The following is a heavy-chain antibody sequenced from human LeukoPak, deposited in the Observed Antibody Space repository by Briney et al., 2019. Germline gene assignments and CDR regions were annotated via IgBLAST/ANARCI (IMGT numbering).Heavy chain of an antibody. CDR1: GGSFSGYY. D-gene: IGHD3-3*01. J-gene: IGHJ5*02. Sequence: KASETLSLTCAVYGGSFSGYYWSWIRQPPGKGLEWIGEINHSGSTNYNPSLKSRVTISVDTSKNQFSLKPSSVTAADTAVYYCARGPRYYDFWSGYQNWFDPWGQGTLVTVSS. CDR3: ARGPRYYDFWSGYQNWFDP. V-gene: IGHV4-34*01. CDR2: INHSGST.